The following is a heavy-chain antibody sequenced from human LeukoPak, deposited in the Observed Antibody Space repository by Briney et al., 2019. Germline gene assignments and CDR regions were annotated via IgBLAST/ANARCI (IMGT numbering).Heavy chain of an antibody. D-gene: IGHD3-10*01. Sequence: GSLRLSCAASGFTFSDYYMSWIRQAPGKGLEWIGYIYYSGSTNYNPSLKSRVTISVDTSKNQFSLKLSSVTAADTAVYYCARDRDFDYWGQGTLVTVSS. J-gene: IGHJ4*02. CDR2: IYYSGST. V-gene: IGHV4-59*01. CDR3: ARDRDFDY. CDR1: GFTFSDYY.